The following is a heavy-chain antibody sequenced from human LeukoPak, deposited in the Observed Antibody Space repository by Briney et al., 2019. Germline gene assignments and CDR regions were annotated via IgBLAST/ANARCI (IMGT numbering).Heavy chain of an antibody. V-gene: IGHV1-18*01. Sequence: ASVKVSCKASGYTFTTYAMNWVRQAPGQGLECMGWISAYNGNTRYAQKLQGRVTMTTDSSTSTAYMELRSLRSDDTAVYYCARGPIIDIVVIPAAADYYHMDVWGKGTTVTVSS. D-gene: IGHD2-2*01. CDR1: GYTFTTYA. CDR2: ISAYNGNT. J-gene: IGHJ6*03. CDR3: ARGPIIDIVVIPAAADYYHMDV.